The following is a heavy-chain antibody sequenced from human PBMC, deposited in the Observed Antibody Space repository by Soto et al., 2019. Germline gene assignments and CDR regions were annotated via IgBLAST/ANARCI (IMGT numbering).Heavy chain of an antibody. Sequence: QVQLVQSGAEVKKPGSSVKVSCKASGGTFSSYTISWVRQAPGQGLEWMGRIIPILGIANYAQKFQGRVTITADKSTSTAYMELSSLRSEDTAVYYCARGGGYYGSGRYLLISYYYMDVWGKGTTVTVSS. CDR3: ARGGGYYGSGRYLLISYYYMDV. CDR2: IIPILGIA. CDR1: GGTFSSYT. J-gene: IGHJ6*03. V-gene: IGHV1-69*02. D-gene: IGHD3-10*01.